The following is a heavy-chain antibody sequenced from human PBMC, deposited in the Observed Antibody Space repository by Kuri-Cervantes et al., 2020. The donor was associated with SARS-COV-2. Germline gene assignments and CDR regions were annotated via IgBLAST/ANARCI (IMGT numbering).Heavy chain of an antibody. Sequence: GESLKISCAASGFTFSSYAMHWVRQAPGKGLEWVAVISYDGSNKYYADSVKGRFTISRDNSKNTLYLQMNSLRAEDTAVYYCAKLRAYYYDSSGYYWDDAFDIWGQGTMVTVSS. CDR1: GFTFSSYA. J-gene: IGHJ3*02. V-gene: IGHV3-30-3*02. D-gene: IGHD3-22*01. CDR2: ISYDGSNK. CDR3: AKLRAYYYDSSGYYWDDAFDI.